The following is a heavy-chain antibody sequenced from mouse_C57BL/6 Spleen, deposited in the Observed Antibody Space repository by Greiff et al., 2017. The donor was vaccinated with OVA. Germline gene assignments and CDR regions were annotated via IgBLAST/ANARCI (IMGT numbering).Heavy chain of an antibody. CDR1: GYTFTDYN. D-gene: IGHD2-1*01. V-gene: IGHV1-18*01. CDR3: ARRDYGNYGYYAMDY. J-gene: IGHJ4*01. Sequence: VQLQQSGPELVKPGASVKIPCKASGYTFTDYNMDWVKQSHGKSLEWIGDINPNNGGTIYNQKFKGKATLTVDKSSSTAYMELRSLTSEDTAVYYCARRDYGNYGYYAMDYWGQGTSVTVSS. CDR2: INPNNGGT.